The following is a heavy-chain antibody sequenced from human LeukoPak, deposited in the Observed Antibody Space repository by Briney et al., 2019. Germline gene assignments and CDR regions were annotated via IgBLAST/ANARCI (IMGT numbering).Heavy chain of an antibody. J-gene: IGHJ4*02. CDR3: ARIYGAN. D-gene: IGHD4/OR15-4a*01. V-gene: IGHV4-39*01. Sequence: SETLSLTSTVSGGSSSSSSYYRGWIRQPPGRGLEWIGSIYYSGSTYYNPSLKSRVTISVDTSKNQFSLKLSSVTAADTAVYYCARIYGANWGQGTLVTVSS. CDR1: GGSSSSSSYY. CDR2: IYYSGST.